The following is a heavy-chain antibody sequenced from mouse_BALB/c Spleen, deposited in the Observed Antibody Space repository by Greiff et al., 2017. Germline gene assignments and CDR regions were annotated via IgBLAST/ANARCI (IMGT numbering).Heavy chain of an antibody. CDR1: GFTFSDYY. J-gene: IGHJ1*01. Sequence: DVQLVESGGGLVKPGGSLKLSCAASGFTFSDYYMYWVRQTPEKRLEWVATISDGGSYTYYPDSVKGRFTISRDNAKNNLYLQMSSLKSEDTAMYYCARGSYDYEGWYFDVWGAGTTVTVSS. D-gene: IGHD2-4*01. V-gene: IGHV5-4*02. CDR3: ARGSYDYEGWYFDV. CDR2: ISDGGSYT.